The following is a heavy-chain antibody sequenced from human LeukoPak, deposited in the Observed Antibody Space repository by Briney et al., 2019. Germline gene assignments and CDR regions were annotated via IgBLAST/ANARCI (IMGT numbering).Heavy chain of an antibody. J-gene: IGHJ4*02. CDR3: ARHPSVVVTAIDY. CDR2: IYYSGST. CDR1: GCTISSYY. V-gene: IGHV4-59*08. D-gene: IGHD2-21*02. Sequence: LSETLSLTCTASGCTISSYYWSWIRQPPGKGLEWIGYIYYSGSTNYNPSLKSRVNISVDTSKNQFSLKLSSVTDADAAVYYCARHPSVVVTAIDYWGQGTLVTVSS.